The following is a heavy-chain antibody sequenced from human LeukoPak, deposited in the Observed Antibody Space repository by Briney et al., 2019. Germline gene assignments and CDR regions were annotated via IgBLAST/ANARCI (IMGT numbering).Heavy chain of an antibody. D-gene: IGHD3-16*01. CDR2: IKSKTDGGTT. Sequence: GGSLRLSCAASGFTFSNAWMSWVRQAPGKGLEWVGRIKSKTDGGTTGYAAPVKGRFTISRDDSKNTLYLQMNSLKTEDTAVYYSTTDPRGTVRSYPVDYWGQGTLVTVSS. V-gene: IGHV3-15*01. J-gene: IGHJ4*02. CDR3: TTDPRGTVRSYPVDY. CDR1: GFTFSNAW.